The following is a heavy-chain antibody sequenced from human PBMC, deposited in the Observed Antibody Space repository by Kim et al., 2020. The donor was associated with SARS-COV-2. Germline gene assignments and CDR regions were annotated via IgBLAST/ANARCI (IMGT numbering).Heavy chain of an antibody. Sequence: YASAGKARLTISREKAKNSLYRQMTSLRAEDTAVYYCASITAADEEQFDYWGQGTLVTVSS. D-gene: IGHD6-13*01. J-gene: IGHJ4*02. V-gene: IGHV3-21*01. CDR3: ASITAADEEQFDY.